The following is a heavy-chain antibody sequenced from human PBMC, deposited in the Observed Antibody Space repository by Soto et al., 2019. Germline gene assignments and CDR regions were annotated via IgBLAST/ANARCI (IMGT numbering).Heavy chain of an antibody. CDR3: VRLQGYCITTGCYGHYAMDV. J-gene: IGHJ6*02. CDR1: GDCLNRNGYS. Sequence: SKTASIGSTVHGDCLNRNGYSWGLFRLTQRQGLEWIGLFYYSGSTHYNPSLKSRLTVSVDTSKNQFSLKVSSVTAADTAVYYCVRLQGYCITTGCYGHYAMDVWGQGTTVT. D-gene: IGHD2-2*01. CDR2: FYYSGST. V-gene: IGHV4-39*01.